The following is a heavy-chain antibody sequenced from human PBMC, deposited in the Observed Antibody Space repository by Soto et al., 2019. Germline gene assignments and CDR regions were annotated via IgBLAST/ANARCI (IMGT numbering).Heavy chain of an antibody. CDR2: IYYSGST. Sequence: QVQLQESGPGLVKPSETLSLTCTVSGGSISSYYWSWIRQPPGKGLEWIGYIYYSGSTNYNPSLKSRVTISVDTSKNQFSLKLSSVTAADTDVYYCARGLRFLEWPRNWFDPWGQGTLVTVSS. J-gene: IGHJ5*02. D-gene: IGHD3-3*01. V-gene: IGHV4-59*01. CDR3: ARGLRFLEWPRNWFDP. CDR1: GGSISSYY.